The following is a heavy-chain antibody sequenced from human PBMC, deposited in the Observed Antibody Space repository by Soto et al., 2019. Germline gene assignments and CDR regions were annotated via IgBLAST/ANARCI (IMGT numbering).Heavy chain of an antibody. Sequence: SVKVSCTASGGTFSSYTISWVRQAPGQGLEWMGRIIPILGIANYAQKFQGRVTITADKSTSTAYMELSSLRSEDTAVYYCARAGSSSAYYYYYMDVWGKGTTVTVSS. CDR2: IIPILGIA. V-gene: IGHV1-69*02. CDR3: ARAGSSSAYYYYYMDV. D-gene: IGHD6-6*01. CDR1: GGTFSSYT. J-gene: IGHJ6*03.